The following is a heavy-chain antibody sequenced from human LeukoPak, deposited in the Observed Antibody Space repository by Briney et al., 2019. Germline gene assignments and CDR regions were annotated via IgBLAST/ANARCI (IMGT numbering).Heavy chain of an antibody. D-gene: IGHD2-8*01. CDR3: AKDIIGYAPL. V-gene: IGHV3-7*03. CDR1: GFTFSSYW. CDR2: IKQDGSEK. J-gene: IGHJ4*02. Sequence: GGSLRLSCAASGFTFSSYWMSWVRQAPGKGLEWVANIKQDGSEKYYADSVKGRFTISRDNSKNSLYLQMNSLRIEDTAFYYCAKDIIGYAPLWGQGTLVTVSS.